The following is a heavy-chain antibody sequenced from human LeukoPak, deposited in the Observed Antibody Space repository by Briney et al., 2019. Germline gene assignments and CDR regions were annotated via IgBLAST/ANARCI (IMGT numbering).Heavy chain of an antibody. J-gene: IGHJ4*02. CDR2: TYYRSKWYN. CDR3: ARGGIQLWLHYFDY. D-gene: IGHD5-18*01. V-gene: IGHV6-1*01. Sequence: SQTLSLTCAISGDSVSSNSAAWNWIRQSPSRGLEWLGRTYYRSKWYNDYAVSVKSRITINPDTSKNQLSLQLNSVTPEDTAVYYCARGGIQLWLHYFDYWGQGTLVTVPS. CDR1: GDSVSSNSAA.